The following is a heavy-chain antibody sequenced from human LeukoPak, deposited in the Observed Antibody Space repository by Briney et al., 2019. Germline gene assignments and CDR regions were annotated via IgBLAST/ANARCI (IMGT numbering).Heavy chain of an antibody. CDR1: GFTVSSNY. CDR2: IYRGGNT. V-gene: IGHV3-66*01. J-gene: IGHJ5*02. D-gene: IGHD3-10*01. CDR3: AKEAGYGPGEGWFDP. Sequence: GGSLRLSCAASGFTVSSNYMSWVRQAPGKGLEWVSVIYRGGNTYYADSVKGRFTLSRDNSKNTLYLQMNSLRAEDTAVYYCAKEAGYGPGEGWFDPWGQGTLVTVSS.